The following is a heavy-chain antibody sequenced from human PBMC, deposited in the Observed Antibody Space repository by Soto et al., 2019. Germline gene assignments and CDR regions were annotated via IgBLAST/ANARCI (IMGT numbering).Heavy chain of an antibody. Sequence: GSSVKVSCKASGYNFNTFDIYWVGPATGHGLEWMVCMNPNSGNTGYAQELRGRVTMTRNTSNTTAYMELTSLTSDDTGVYYCAGGNFRDWGQGTLVTVSS. CDR3: AGGNFRD. CDR2: MNPNSGNT. CDR1: GYNFNTFD. J-gene: IGHJ4*02. V-gene: IGHV1-8*02.